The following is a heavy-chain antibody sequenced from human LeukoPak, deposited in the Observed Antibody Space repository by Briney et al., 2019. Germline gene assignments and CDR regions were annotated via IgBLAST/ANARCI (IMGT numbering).Heavy chain of an antibody. CDR3: ARVGRGVYGMDV. J-gene: IGHJ6*02. Sequence: PGGSLRLSCAASGFTFSSYSMNWVRQAPGKGLEWVSYIDSSGGTHYYADSVKGRFTISRDNAQSSLSLQMYALRDEDTAVYYCARVGRGVYGMDVWGQGTTVTVSS. CDR1: GFTFSSYS. CDR2: IDSSGGTH. V-gene: IGHV3-48*02. D-gene: IGHD3-10*01.